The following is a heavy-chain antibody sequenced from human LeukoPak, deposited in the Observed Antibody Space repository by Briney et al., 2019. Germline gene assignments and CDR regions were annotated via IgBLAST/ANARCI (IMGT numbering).Heavy chain of an antibody. D-gene: IGHD1-26*01. J-gene: IGHJ4*02. V-gene: IGHV3-23*01. CDR1: GFTFSSYA. CDR2: ISGSGGST. CDR3: AGTSGSYQTFDY. Sequence: PGGPLRLSCAASGFTFSSYAMSWVRQAPGKGLEWVSVISGSGGSTSYAGSVKGRFTISRDNSKNTLYLQMNSLRAEDTAVYYCAGTSGSYQTFDYWGQGTLVTVSS.